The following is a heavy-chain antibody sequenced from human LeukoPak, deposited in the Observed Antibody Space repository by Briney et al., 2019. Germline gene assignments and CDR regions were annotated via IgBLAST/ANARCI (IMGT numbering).Heavy chain of an antibody. D-gene: IGHD3-22*01. CDR1: GFTFSSYG. V-gene: IGHV3-30*18. CDR2: ISYDGSNK. CDR3: AKGGHDSSGWTYYYGMDV. J-gene: IGHJ6*02. Sequence: LAGGSLRLSCAASGFTFSSYGMHWVRRAPGKGLEWVAVISYDGSNKYYADSVKGRFTISRDNSKNTLYLQMNSLRAEDTAVYYCAKGGHDSSGWTYYYGMDVWGQGTTVTVSS.